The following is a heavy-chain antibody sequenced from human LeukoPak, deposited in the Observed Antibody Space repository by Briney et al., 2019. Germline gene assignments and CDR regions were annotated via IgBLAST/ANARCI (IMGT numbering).Heavy chain of an antibody. D-gene: IGHD2-21*02. V-gene: IGHV3-66*01. Sequence: PGGSLRPSCAASGFTVSSNYVGWVRQAPGKGLEWVSVIYRDGSTYYADSVKGRFTISRDNSKNTLYLQMNNLRVEDTAVYYCARVMTAITNWFDPWGQGTLVTVSS. CDR1: GFTVSSNY. CDR2: IYRDGST. J-gene: IGHJ5*02. CDR3: ARVMTAITNWFDP.